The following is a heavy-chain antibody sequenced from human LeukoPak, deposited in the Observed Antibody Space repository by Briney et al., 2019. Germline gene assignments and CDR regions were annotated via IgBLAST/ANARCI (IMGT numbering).Heavy chain of an antibody. CDR1: GFTFSNYA. Sequence: GGSLRLSCAASGFTFSNYAMYWVRQTPGKGLEYVSVISGNGVATHYATSVKGRFTISRDNSKNTLYLQMGSLRAEDTAVYYCARDRVAFDYWGQGTLVTVSS. V-gene: IGHV3-64*01. D-gene: IGHD5/OR15-5a*01. CDR2: ISGNGVAT. J-gene: IGHJ4*02. CDR3: ARDRVAFDY.